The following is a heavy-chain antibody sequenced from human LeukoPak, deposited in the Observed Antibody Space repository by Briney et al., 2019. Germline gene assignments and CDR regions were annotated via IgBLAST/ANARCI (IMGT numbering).Heavy chain of an antibody. CDR2: IIPIFGTA. CDR1: GGTFSSYA. V-gene: IGHV1-69*05. CDR3: ATWRDYYYNSSGSHMDFDY. D-gene: IGHD3-22*01. Sequence: ASVKVSCKASGGTFSSYAMSWVRQAPGQGLEWMGGIIPIFGTANYAQKFQGRVTITTDESTSTAYMELSSLRSEDTAVYYCATWRDYYYNSSGSHMDFDYWGQGTLVTVSS. J-gene: IGHJ4*02.